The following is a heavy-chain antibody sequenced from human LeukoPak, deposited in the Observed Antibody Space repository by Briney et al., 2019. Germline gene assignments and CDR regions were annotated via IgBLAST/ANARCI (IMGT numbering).Heavy chain of an antibody. CDR3: ARLAAAGTGGLDP. J-gene: IGHJ5*02. CDR2: INHSGST. CDR1: GGSFSGYY. D-gene: IGHD6-13*01. Sequence: SETLSLTCAVYGGSFSGYYWSWIRQPPGKGLEWIGEINHSGSTNYNPSLKSRVTISVDTSRNQFSLKLSSVTAADTAVYYCARLAAAGTGGLDPWGQGTLVTVSS. V-gene: IGHV4-34*01.